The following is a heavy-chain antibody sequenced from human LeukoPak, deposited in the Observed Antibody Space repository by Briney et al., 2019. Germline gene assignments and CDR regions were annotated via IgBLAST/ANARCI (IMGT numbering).Heavy chain of an antibody. J-gene: IGHJ4*02. D-gene: IGHD6-13*01. Sequence: GRSLRLSCAASGFTFSSYGMHWVRQAPGKGLEWVAVIWYDGSNKYYADSVKGRFTISRDNSKNTLYLQMNSLRAEDTAVYYCATGGQQLVFPPSDYWGQGTLVTVSS. CDR3: ATGGQQLVFPPSDY. CDR2: IWYDGSNK. CDR1: GFTFSSYG. V-gene: IGHV3-33*08.